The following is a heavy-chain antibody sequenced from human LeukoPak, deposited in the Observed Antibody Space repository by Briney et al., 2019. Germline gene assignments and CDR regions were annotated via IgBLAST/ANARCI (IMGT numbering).Heavy chain of an antibody. D-gene: IGHD2-2*01. CDR1: GFTFSSFS. J-gene: IGHJ6*03. CDR2: ISTGSSYI. CDR3: ARSEGYCSSTSCDAYYYYTDV. Sequence: GGSLRLSCAASGFTFSSFSMNWVRQAPGKGLEWVSSISTGSSYIYYADSVKGRFTISRDNAKNSLYLQMTSLRAEDTAVYYCARSEGYCSSTSCDAYYYYTDVWGKGTTVTVSS. V-gene: IGHV3-21*01.